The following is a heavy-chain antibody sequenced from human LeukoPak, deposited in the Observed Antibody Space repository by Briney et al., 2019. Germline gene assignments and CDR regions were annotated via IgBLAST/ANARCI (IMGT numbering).Heavy chain of an antibody. D-gene: IGHD3-10*01. Sequence: TSQTLSLTCTVSGGSISSGDYYWSWIRQPPGKGLEWIGYIYHSGSTYYNPSLKSRVTISVDTSKNQFSLKLSSATAADTAVYYCARGLMVRGVIYYFDYWGQGTLVTVSS. CDR1: GGSISSGDYY. V-gene: IGHV4-30-4*01. J-gene: IGHJ4*02. CDR2: IYHSGST. CDR3: ARGLMVRGVIYYFDY.